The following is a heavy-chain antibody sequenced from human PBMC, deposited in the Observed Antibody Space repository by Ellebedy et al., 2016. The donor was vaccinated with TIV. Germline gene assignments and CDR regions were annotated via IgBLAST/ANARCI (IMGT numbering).Heavy chain of an antibody. V-gene: IGHV3-30*02. CDR1: GFKFNFYA. CDR2: IWYDGSHN. CDR3: AKDGNGEGWLDP. Sequence: PGGSLRLSCAASGFKFNFYAMHWVRQAPGKGLEWVAFIWYDGSHNSHADSVKGRFTISRDNSNNTLYLQMNNLRAEDTAVYYCAKDGNGEGWLDPWGQGTLVSVSS. J-gene: IGHJ5*02. D-gene: IGHD4-17*01.